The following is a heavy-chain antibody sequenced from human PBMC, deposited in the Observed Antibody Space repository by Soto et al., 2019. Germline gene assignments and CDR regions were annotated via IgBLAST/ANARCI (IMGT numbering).Heavy chain of an antibody. CDR3: ASCEVTKGLGAFDI. CDR1: GYTFTSYG. CDR2: ISAYNGNT. J-gene: IGHJ3*02. Sequence: ASVKVSCKASGYTFTSYGISWVRQAPGQGLEWMGWISAYNGNTNYAQKLQGRVTMTTDTSTSTAYMELRSLRSDDTAVYYCASCEVTKGLGAFDIWGQGTMVTVSS. D-gene: IGHD2-21*02. V-gene: IGHV1-18*01.